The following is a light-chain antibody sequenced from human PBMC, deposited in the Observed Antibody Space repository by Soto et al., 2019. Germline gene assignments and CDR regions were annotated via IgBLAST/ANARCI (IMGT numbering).Light chain of an antibody. CDR1: SSDVGRYNY. CDR2: EVS. CDR3: SSFASGSTLYV. Sequence: QSALTQPASVSGSPGQSITISCTGSSSDVGRYNYVSWYQHHPGKAPKLMIYEVSNRPSGVSNRFSGSKSGNTASLTISGLXAEDEADYHCSSFASGSTLYVFGTGTKVTVL. J-gene: IGLJ1*01. V-gene: IGLV2-14*01.